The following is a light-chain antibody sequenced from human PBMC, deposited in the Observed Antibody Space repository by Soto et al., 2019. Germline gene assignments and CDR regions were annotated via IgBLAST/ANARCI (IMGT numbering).Light chain of an antibody. CDR2: AAS. J-gene: IGKJ4*01. CDR3: QRLTSNPLT. CDR1: QGITNS. Sequence: DIQLTQSPSFLSASVGDRVTITCRASQGITNSLAWYQQKPGKAPNLLIYAASTLQGGVPSRFSGSGSGTDFALTISSLQPEDFATYYCQRLTSNPLTFGGGTKVEIK. V-gene: IGKV1-9*01.